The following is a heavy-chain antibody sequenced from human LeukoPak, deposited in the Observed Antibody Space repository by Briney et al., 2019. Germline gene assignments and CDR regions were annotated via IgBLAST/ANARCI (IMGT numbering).Heavy chain of an antibody. Sequence: LPGGSLRLSCVASGFTFKSYVMHWVRQAPGKGLEWLATIYGSGVSISYADSVKGRFTISRDNSNNTLYLQMNSLRAEVTAMYYCAKDLWWELPAEAYWGQGILVTVSS. CDR3: AKDLWWELPAEAY. D-gene: IGHD2-8*02. CDR1: GFTFKSYV. J-gene: IGHJ4*02. V-gene: IGHV3-23*01. CDR2: IYGSGVSI.